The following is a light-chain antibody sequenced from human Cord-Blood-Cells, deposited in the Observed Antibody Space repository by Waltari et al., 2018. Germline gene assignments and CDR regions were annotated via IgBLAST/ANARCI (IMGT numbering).Light chain of an antibody. CDR2: GAS. Sequence: EIVLTQSPGTLSLSPGERATLPCRASQSVSSSYLAWYQQKPGQAPRLPIYGASSRATGIPDRFSGSGSGTDFTLTISRLEPEDFAVYYCQQYGSSPRTFGGGTKVEIK. V-gene: IGKV3-20*01. CDR3: QQYGSSPRT. J-gene: IGKJ4*01. CDR1: QSVSSSY.